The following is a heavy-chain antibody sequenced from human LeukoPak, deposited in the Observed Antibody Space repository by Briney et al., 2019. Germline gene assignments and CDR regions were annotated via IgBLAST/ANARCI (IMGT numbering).Heavy chain of an antibody. Sequence: PGGSLRLSCAASGFTFSSYAMSWVRQAPGKGLEWVSAISGSGGSTYYADSVKGRFTISRDNSKNTLYLQMNSLRAEDTAVYYCARVYSSGWYVLYYYYYGMDVWGQGTTVTVSS. CDR3: ARVYSSGWYVLYYYYYGMDV. CDR1: GFTFSSYA. D-gene: IGHD6-19*01. CDR2: ISGSGGST. V-gene: IGHV3-23*01. J-gene: IGHJ6*02.